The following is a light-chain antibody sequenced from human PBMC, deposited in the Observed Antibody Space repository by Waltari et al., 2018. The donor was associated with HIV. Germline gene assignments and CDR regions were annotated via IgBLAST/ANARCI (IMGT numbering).Light chain of an antibody. CDR1: QTVSSSY. J-gene: IGKJ4*01. CDR2: SAS. Sequence: ELVLTQSPGTLSLSPGDTATLSCRASQTVSSSYLAWIQQKAGQAPRLLIYSASNRATGIPDRFSGSGSGTDFTLTISGLEPEDFAVYYCQQYVTSLGTFGGGTKVEVK. CDR3: QQYVTSLGT. V-gene: IGKV3-20*01.